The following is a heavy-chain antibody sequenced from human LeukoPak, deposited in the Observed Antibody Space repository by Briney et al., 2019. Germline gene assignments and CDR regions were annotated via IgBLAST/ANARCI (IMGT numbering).Heavy chain of an antibody. CDR3: AREVGGSGSYYKYYYYMDV. Sequence: GGSLRLSCAASGFTFNSYSMNWVRQAPGKGLGWVSSISSSSIYIYYADSVKGRFTISRDNAKKSLYLQMNSLRAEDTAVYYCAREVGGSGSYYKYYYYMDVWGKGTTVTVSS. CDR1: GFTFNSYS. J-gene: IGHJ6*03. CDR2: ISSSSIYI. D-gene: IGHD3-10*01. V-gene: IGHV3-21*01.